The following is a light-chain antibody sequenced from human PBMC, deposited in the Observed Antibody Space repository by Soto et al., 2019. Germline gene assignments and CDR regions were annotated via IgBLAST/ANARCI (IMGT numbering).Light chain of an antibody. CDR2: GAS. J-gene: IGKJ4*01. V-gene: IGKV3-15*01. Sequence: EVVMTQSPATVSVSPGEGVTLSCRASQTISNDLAWYQQKPGQAPRLLIYGASTRATGVPARFSGGGSGTEFTLTLSSLQSEDFAVYYCQQNNKWPPVTFGGGTKVEIK. CDR3: QQNNKWPPVT. CDR1: QTISND.